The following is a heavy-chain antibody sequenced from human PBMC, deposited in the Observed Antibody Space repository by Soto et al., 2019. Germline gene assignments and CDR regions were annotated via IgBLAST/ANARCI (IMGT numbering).Heavy chain of an antibody. J-gene: IGHJ4*02. CDR3: AKDGVLGYCSGGSCYSVDY. D-gene: IGHD2-15*01. V-gene: IGHV3-23*01. CDR1: GFTFSSYA. CDR2: ISGSGGST. Sequence: GGSLRLSCAASGFTFSSYAMRWVRRAPGKGLEWVSAISGSGGSTYYSDTVKGRFTIYRANSKNTMNLQMNSLSAVDTAVYYCAKDGVLGYCSGGSCYSVDYWGQGT.